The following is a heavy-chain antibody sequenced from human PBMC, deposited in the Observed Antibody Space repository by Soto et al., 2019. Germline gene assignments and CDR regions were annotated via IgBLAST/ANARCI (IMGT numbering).Heavy chain of an antibody. V-gene: IGHV4-59*01. Sequence: ASETLSLTCTVCGGSISSYYWSWIRQPPGKGLEWIGYIYYSGSTNYNPSLKSRVTISVDTSKNQFSLKLSSVTAADTAVYYGARAKRWLPSMDVWGQETTVTVSS. J-gene: IGHJ6*02. D-gene: IGHD6-19*01. CDR3: ARAKRWLPSMDV. CDR1: GGSISSYY. CDR2: IYYSGST.